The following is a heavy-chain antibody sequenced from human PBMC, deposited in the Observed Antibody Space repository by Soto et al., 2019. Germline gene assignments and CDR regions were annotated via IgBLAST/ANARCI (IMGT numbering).Heavy chain of an antibody. V-gene: IGHV4-34*01. CDR3: ARDKITGLFDY. CDR2: INHSGST. D-gene: IGHD2-8*02. J-gene: IGHJ4*02. Sequence: QVQLQQWGAGLLKPSETLSLTCAVYGGSFSGYYWTWIRQPPGTGLEWIGEINHSGSTNYNPSLKSRVTISVDTSTNQSSLNLTSVTAADTAVYYCARDKITGLFDYWGQGTLVTVSS. CDR1: GGSFSGYY.